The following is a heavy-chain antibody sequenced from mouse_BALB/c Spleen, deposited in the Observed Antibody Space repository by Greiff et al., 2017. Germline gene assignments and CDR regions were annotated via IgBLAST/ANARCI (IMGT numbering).Heavy chain of an antibody. J-gene: IGHJ2*01. D-gene: IGHD2-2*01. CDR3: ARHENGYDYLDY. CDR1: GFTFSSYT. CDR2: ISNGGGST. Sequence: EVQRVESGGGLVQPGGSLKLSCAASGFTFSSYTMSWVRQTPEKRLEWVAYISNGGGSTYYPATVKGRFTISRDNAKNTLYLQMSSLKSEDTAMYYCARHENGYDYLDYWGQGTTLTVSS. V-gene: IGHV5-12-2*01.